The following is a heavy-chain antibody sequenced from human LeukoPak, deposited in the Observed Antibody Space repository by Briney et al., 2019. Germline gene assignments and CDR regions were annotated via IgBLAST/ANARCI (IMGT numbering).Heavy chain of an antibody. J-gene: IGHJ3*02. Sequence: SETLSLTCTVSGGSISSYYWSWIRQPPGKGLEWIGYIYYSGSTNYNPSLKSRVTISVDTSKNQFSLKLSSVTAADTAVYYCARSVFPGIAVAGRLDAFDIWGQGTMVTVPS. CDR3: ARSVFPGIAVAGRLDAFDI. CDR2: IYYSGST. D-gene: IGHD6-19*01. V-gene: IGHV4-59*08. CDR1: GGSISSYY.